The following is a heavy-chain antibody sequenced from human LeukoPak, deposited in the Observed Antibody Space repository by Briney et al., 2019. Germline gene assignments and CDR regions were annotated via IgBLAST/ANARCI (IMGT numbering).Heavy chain of an antibody. Sequence: PSETLSLTCAVSGGSISSSNWWSWVRQPPGKGLEWIGEIYHSGSTNYNPSLKSRVTISVDTSKNQFSLKLSSVTAADTAVYYCARGRRGSYYYDSSGCYYFDYWGQGTLVTVSS. CDR1: GGSISSSNW. CDR2: IYHSGST. D-gene: IGHD3-22*01. CDR3: ARGRRGSYYYDSSGCYYFDY. J-gene: IGHJ4*02. V-gene: IGHV4-4*02.